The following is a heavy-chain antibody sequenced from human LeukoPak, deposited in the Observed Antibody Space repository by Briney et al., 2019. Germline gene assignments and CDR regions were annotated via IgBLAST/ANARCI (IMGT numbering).Heavy chain of an antibody. D-gene: IGHD6-19*01. J-gene: IGHJ4*02. Sequence: GGSLTLSFAASGFTFSNYAMHWVRQAPGKGLEWVSGIFDCGGSTHYADSVKGRFTISRDNSKNTVYLQMNSLRAEDTAVYYCAKTTTGYSSGRFPGWPVDYWGQGTLVTVSS. CDR1: GFTFSNYA. CDR3: AKTTTGYSSGRFPGWPVDY. CDR2: IFDCGGST. V-gene: IGHV3-23*01.